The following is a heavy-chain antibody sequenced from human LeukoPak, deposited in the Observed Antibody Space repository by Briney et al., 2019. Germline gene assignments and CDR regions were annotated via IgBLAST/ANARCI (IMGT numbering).Heavy chain of an antibody. CDR2: IHGSGST. Sequence: SETLSVTCTVSRGSVSSYPWNWIRQPAGKGLEYIGRIHGSGSTNYNPSRMGRVTMSVDSSKNQISLRLTYVTAADTAVYFCAREAGWNFNAFDIWGQGTMVTV. V-gene: IGHV4-4*07. CDR3: AREAGWNFNAFDI. J-gene: IGHJ3*02. CDR1: RGSVSSYP. D-gene: IGHD6-19*01.